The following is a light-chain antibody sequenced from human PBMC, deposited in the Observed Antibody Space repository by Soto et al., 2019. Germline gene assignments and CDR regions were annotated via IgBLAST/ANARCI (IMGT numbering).Light chain of an antibody. CDR3: QQYNSYPIT. CDR2: AAS. J-gene: IGKJ5*01. V-gene: IGKV1-39*01. CDR1: QSISSY. Sequence: DIQMTQSPSSLSASVGDRVTIPCRASQSISSYLNWYQQKVGKAPKLLIYAASSLQSGVPSRFSGSGSGTDFTLTISSLQPDDFATYYCQQYNSYPITFGQGTRLEIK.